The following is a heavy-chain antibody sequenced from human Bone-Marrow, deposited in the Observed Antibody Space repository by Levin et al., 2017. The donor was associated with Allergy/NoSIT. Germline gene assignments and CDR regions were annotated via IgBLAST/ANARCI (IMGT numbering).Heavy chain of an antibody. CDR1: GYSVSELS. D-gene: IGHD3-3*01. CDR2: FDPEDGET. J-gene: IGHJ5*01. Sequence: AASVKVSCKVSGYSVSELSIHWVRQAPGRGPEWMGGFDPEDGETNYAQKFQHRVTLAEDTSTNTAYMELASLTSEDTAVYFCARDRVHKDKSGFYYRWFDSWGQGTLVTVSS. CDR3: ARDRVHKDKSGFYYRWFDS. V-gene: IGHV1-24*01.